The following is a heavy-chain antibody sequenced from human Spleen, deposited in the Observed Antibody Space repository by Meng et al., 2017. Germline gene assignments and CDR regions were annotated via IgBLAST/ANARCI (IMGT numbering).Heavy chain of an antibody. CDR1: GFTFSTHS. Sequence: GGSLRLSCAASGFTFSTHSMYWVRQAPGKGLEWVSRLIGDGTFATYADSVKGRFTISRDNAKNALYLQMNNLRVEDTAVYYCSMGLVSPRQYFQQWGQGALVTVSS. V-gene: IGHV3-74*01. CDR2: LIGDGTFA. J-gene: IGHJ1*01. CDR3: SMGLVSPRQYFQQ. D-gene: IGHD6-19*01.